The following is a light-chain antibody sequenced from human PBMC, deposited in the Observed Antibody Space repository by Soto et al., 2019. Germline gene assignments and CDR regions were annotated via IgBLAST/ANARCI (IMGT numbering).Light chain of an antibody. CDR3: SSYTSSSDYV. CDR2: EVS. Sequence: QSVLTQPASVSGSAGQSITISCTGTSSDVGGYNYVSWYQQHPGKAPKLMIYEVSNRPSGVSNRFSGSKSGNTASPTISGLQAEDEADYYCSSYTSSSDYVFGTGTKVTVL. V-gene: IGLV2-14*01. J-gene: IGLJ1*01. CDR1: SSDVGGYNY.